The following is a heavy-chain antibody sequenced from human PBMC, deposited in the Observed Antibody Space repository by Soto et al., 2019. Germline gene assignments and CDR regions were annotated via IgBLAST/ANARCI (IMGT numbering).Heavy chain of an antibody. J-gene: IGHJ6*02. V-gene: IGHV3-30*03. D-gene: IGHD6-19*01. Sequence: GGSLRLSCAASGFTFSSYGMHWVRQAPGKGLEWVAVISYDGSNKYYADSVKGRFTISRDNSKNTLYLQMNSLRAEDTAVYYCARSETGYSSGWYLSDYYYYGMDVWGQGTTVTVSS. CDR1: GFTFSSYG. CDR3: ARSETGYSSGWYLSDYYYYGMDV. CDR2: ISYDGSNK.